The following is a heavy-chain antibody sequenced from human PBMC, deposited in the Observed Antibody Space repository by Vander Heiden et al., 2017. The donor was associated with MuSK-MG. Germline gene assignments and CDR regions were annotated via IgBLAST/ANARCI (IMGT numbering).Heavy chain of an antibody. V-gene: IGHV3-7*03. CDR3: ARLQAGY. CDR2: IKQDGSEK. J-gene: IGHJ4*02. Sequence: EVQLVESGGGLVQPGGSLRLSCVVSGFTFSTYWMNWVRRAPGKGLEWVANIKQDGSEKNYVDSVKGRFTISRDNDKNSLYLQMNSLRAEDTAVYYCARLQAGYWGQGTLVTVSS. CDR1: GFTFSTYW.